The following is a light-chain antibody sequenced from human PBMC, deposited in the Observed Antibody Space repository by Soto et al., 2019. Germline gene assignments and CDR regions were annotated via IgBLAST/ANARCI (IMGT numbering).Light chain of an antibody. V-gene: IGLV2-14*03. CDR2: DVT. Sequence: QSALTQPASVSGSPGQSITISCTGTSTDVGGYNYVSWYQQHPGKAPRLIIYDVTNRPSGVSNRFSGSKSGNTASLTISGLQAEDEADYYCSSYTKTITLVFGGGTKLTVL. CDR1: STDVGGYNY. CDR3: SSYTKTITLV. J-gene: IGLJ3*02.